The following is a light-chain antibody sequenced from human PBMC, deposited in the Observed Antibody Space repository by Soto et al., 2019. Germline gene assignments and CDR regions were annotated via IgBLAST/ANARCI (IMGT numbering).Light chain of an antibody. CDR2: GVS. CDR3: QQYSEWPPEYT. V-gene: IGKV3-15*01. J-gene: IGKJ2*01. Sequence: EIVLTQSPATLSVSPGEAATLSCRASQSVGVKLAWYQQKPGQAPRLLIFGVSTRANGVPARFSGSGSGTDFSLTISNLESEDFALYDCQQYSEWPPEYTFGQGTVLEIK. CDR1: QSVGVK.